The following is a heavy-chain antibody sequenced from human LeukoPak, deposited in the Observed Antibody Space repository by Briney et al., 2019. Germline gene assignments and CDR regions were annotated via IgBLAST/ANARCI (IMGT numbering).Heavy chain of an antibody. CDR1: GFTFSSYS. J-gene: IGHJ4*02. CDR2: ISSSSSYI. D-gene: IGHD3-10*01. Sequence: GGSLRLSCAASGFTFSSYSMNWVRQAAGKGLEWVSSISSSSSYIYYADSVKGRFTISRDNAKNSLYLQMNSLRAEDTAVYYCARVNGSGSYYIDYWGQGTLVTVSS. V-gene: IGHV3-21*01. CDR3: ARVNGSGSYYIDY.